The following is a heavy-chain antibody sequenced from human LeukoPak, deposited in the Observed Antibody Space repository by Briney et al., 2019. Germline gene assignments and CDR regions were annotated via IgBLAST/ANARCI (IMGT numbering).Heavy chain of an antibody. D-gene: IGHD4-11*01. CDR2: ISGDGSST. Sequence: GGSLRLSCAASGLTFDDYAMHWVRQPPGKGLEWVSLISGDGSSTYYVDSVKGRFTISRDNAKNSLYLQMNSLRAGDTAVYYCARDGDYSTYDLFDYWGQGTLVTVSS. V-gene: IGHV3-43*02. CDR3: ARDGDYSTYDLFDY. J-gene: IGHJ4*02. CDR1: GLTFDDYA.